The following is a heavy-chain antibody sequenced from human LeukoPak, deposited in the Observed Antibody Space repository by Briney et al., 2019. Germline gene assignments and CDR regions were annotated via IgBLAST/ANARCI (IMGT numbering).Heavy chain of an antibody. CDR1: GFTFSDHY. Sequence: GGSLRLSCAASGFTFSDHYMDWVRQAPGKGLEWVGRTRNKANSYTTEYAASVKGRFTISRDDSKNSLYLQMNSLKTEDTAVYCCARAHDDYGDYGYFDYWGQGTLVTVSS. D-gene: IGHD4-17*01. V-gene: IGHV3-72*01. CDR3: ARAHDDYGDYGYFDY. J-gene: IGHJ4*02. CDR2: TRNKANSYTT.